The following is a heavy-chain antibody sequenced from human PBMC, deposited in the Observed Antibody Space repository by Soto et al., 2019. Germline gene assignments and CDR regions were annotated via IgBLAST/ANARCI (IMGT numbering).Heavy chain of an antibody. Sequence: QVQLQESGPGLVRPSQTLSLTCTVSGGSISSGGYYWSWIRQHPGKGLEWIGYIYYSGSTYYNPSLKSRVTISVDTSENQFSLKLSSVTAADTAVYYCARGGRRSPAMDVWGQGTTVTVSS. J-gene: IGHJ6*02. V-gene: IGHV4-31*03. CDR2: IYYSGST. CDR1: GGSISSGGYY. CDR3: ARGGRRSPAMDV.